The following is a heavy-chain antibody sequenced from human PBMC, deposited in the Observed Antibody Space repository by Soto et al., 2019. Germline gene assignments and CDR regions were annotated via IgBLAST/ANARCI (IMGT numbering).Heavy chain of an antibody. J-gene: IGHJ4*02. CDR3: AREEDGGGLLYPDDSYYPFLN. D-gene: IGHD1-26*01. CDR1: GFTFSSYS. CDR2: ISSSSSTI. V-gene: IGHV3-48*02. Sequence: EVQLVESGGGLVQPGGSLRLSCAASGFTFSSYSMNWVRQAPGKGLEWVSYISSSSSTIYYAESVKGRFTISRDNAKNSLYLQMNSLRDEDTAVYYCAREEDGGGLLYPDDSYYPFLNWGQGTLVTVSS.